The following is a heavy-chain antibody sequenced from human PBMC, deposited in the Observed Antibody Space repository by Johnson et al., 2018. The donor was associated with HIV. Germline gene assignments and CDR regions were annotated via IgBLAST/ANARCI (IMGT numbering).Heavy chain of an antibody. D-gene: IGHD6-13*01. CDR2: ISYDGKNK. Sequence: QVQLVESGGGVVQPGRSLRLSCAASGFTFKTYSIHWVRQAPGKGLEWVAVISYDGKNKYYADSVKGRFTISRDNSKNTLYLQMNSLRAEDTAVYYCAKDGSSSWYNGAFDIWGQGTMVTVSS. CDR1: GFTFKTYS. CDR3: AKDGSSSWYNGAFDI. J-gene: IGHJ3*02. V-gene: IGHV3-30*04.